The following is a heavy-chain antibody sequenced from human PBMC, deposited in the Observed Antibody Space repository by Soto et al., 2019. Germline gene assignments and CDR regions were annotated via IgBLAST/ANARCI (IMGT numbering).Heavy chain of an antibody. V-gene: IGHV4-61*01. CDR3: ARDAVNEHYYYGMDV. CDR2: IYYSGST. Sequence: PSETLSLTCTVSGGSVSSGSYYWSWIRQPPGKGLEWIGYIYYSGSTNYNPSLKSRVTISVDTSKNQFSLKLSSVTAADTAVYYCARDAVNEHYYYGMDVWAQGTTVTVSS. J-gene: IGHJ6*02. CDR1: GGSVSSGSYY. D-gene: IGHD1-1*01.